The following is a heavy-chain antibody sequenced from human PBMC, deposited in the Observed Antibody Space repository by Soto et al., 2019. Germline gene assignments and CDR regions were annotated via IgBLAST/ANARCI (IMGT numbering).Heavy chain of an antibody. V-gene: IGHV4-39*01. CDR2: IYYSGST. Sequence: SETLSLTCTVSGGSISSSSYYWGWIRQPPGKGLEWIGSIYYSGSTYYNPSLKSRVTISVDTSKNQFSLKLSSVTAADTDVYYCARLYNYYDSSGYFDYWGQGTLVTVSS. CDR1: GGSISSSSYY. J-gene: IGHJ4*02. CDR3: ARLYNYYDSSGYFDY. D-gene: IGHD3-22*01.